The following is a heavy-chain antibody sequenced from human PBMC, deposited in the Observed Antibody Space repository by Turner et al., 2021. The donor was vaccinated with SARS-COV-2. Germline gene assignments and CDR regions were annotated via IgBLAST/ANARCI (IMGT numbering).Heavy chain of an antibody. CDR3: ARWAYFDSSGYYPSHFDY. J-gene: IGHJ4*02. Sequence: EVQLVESGGGLVKPAGSLGLTCAASGFTFSSYSMNWVRQAPGKGLEWVSYISTSSSYIYYADSVKGRFTISRDNAKNSLYLQMNSLRAEDTAVYYCARWAYFDSSGYYPSHFDYWGQGTLVTVSS. CDR2: ISTSSSYI. D-gene: IGHD3-22*01. V-gene: IGHV3-21*01. CDR1: GFTFSSYS.